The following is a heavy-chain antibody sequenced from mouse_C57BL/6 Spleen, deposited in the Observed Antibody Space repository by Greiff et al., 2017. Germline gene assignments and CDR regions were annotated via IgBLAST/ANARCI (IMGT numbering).Heavy chain of an antibody. CDR2: INPSTGGT. D-gene: IGHD1-1*01. Sequence: VQLQQSGPELVKPGASVKISCKASGYSFTGYYMNWVKQSPEKSLEWIGEINPSTGGTTYNQKFKAKATLTVDKSSSTAYMQLKSLTSEDSAVYYCARWAYGSSSPFDYWGQGTTLTVSS. J-gene: IGHJ2*01. V-gene: IGHV1-42*01. CDR1: GYSFTGYY. CDR3: ARWAYGSSSPFDY.